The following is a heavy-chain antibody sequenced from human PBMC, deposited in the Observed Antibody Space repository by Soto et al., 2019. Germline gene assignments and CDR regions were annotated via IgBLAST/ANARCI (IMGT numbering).Heavy chain of an antibody. D-gene: IGHD2-15*01. CDR3: AIAQGIVVVVAATYYYGMDV. CDR2: IIPIFGTA. Sequence: ASVKVSCKASGGTFSSYAISWVRQAPGQGLEWMGGIIPIFGTANYAQKFQGRVTITADKSTSTAYMELSSLRSEDTAVYYCAIAQGIVVVVAATYYYGMDVWGQGPTVTVS. V-gene: IGHV1-69*06. J-gene: IGHJ6*02. CDR1: GGTFSSYA.